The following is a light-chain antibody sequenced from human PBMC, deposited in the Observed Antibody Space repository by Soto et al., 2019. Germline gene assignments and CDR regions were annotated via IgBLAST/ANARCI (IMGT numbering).Light chain of an antibody. CDR1: QSIRSW. CDR2: QAS. J-gene: IGKJ1*01. Sequence: DIQSTPSPSTMSASVGYRSPITGRAIQSIRSWLAWYQHKTGKYPKLLLYQASSLETGVQSRFSGSGSGRELPLTISSLQTDEAATYYCRQSNSYSPRVGQGTQVDIK. CDR3: RQSNSYSPR. V-gene: IGKV1-5*03.